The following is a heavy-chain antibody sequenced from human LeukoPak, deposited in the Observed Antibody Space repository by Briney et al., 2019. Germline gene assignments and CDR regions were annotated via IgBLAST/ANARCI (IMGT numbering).Heavy chain of an antibody. V-gene: IGHV3-64*01. CDR1: GFTFSSYS. Sequence: GGSLRLSCAASGFTFSSYSMHWVRQAPGKGPESVSAISSDGSRTYYANSVKGRFTISRDNSKNTLYLQMGTLRPEDMAVYYCAGEGQGDYEYWGKGPLVTVSS. D-gene: IGHD3-16*01. CDR3: AGEGQGDYEY. J-gene: IGHJ4*02. CDR2: ISSDGSRT.